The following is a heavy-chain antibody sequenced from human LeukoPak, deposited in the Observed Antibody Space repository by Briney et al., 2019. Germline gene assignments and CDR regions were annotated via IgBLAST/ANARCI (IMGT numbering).Heavy chain of an antibody. CDR3: ANALSVPNWNRTPFDF. CDR2: ISAGGSNT. J-gene: IGHJ4*02. V-gene: IGHV3-23*01. Sequence: GGSLRLSCAASGFTFSSFAMTWVRQAPGKGLEWVSSISAGGSNTNHADSVKGRFTISRDNSKSTLYLQMNSLRVEDTAIYYCANALSVPNWNRTPFDFWGQGTLVTVSS. D-gene: IGHD1-1*01. CDR1: GFTFSSFA.